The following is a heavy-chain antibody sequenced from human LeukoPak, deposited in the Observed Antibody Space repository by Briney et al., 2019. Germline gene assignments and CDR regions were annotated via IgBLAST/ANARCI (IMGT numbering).Heavy chain of an antibody. CDR1: GGSFSGYY. Sequence: PSETLSLTCAVYGGSFSGYYWSWIRQPPGKGLEWIGEINHSGSTNYNPSLKSRVTISVDTSKNQFSLKLSSVTAADTAVYYCARRRYNWNAIDYWGQGTLVTVSS. V-gene: IGHV4-34*01. CDR2: INHSGST. D-gene: IGHD1-20*01. CDR3: ARRRYNWNAIDY. J-gene: IGHJ4*02.